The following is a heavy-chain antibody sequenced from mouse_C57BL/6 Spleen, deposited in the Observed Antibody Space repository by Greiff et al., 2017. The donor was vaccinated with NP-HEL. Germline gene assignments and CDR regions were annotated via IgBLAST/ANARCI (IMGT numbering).Heavy chain of an antibody. CDR1: GYTFTSYG. CDR3: ATPHTGFAY. Sequence: QVHVKQSGAELARPGASVKLSCKASGYTFTSYGISWVKQRTGQGLEWIGEIYPRSGNTYYNEKFKGKATLTADKSSSTAYMELRSLTSEDSAVYFCATPHTGFAYWGQGTLVTVSA. CDR2: IYPRSGNT. J-gene: IGHJ3*01. D-gene: IGHD4-1*01. V-gene: IGHV1-81*01.